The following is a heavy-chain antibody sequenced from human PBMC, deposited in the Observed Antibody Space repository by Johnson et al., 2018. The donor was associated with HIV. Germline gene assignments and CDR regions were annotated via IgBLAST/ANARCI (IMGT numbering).Heavy chain of an antibody. J-gene: IGHJ3*02. D-gene: IGHD3-3*01. V-gene: IGHV3-30*18. CDR1: GFTFSNYA. Sequence: QVQLVESGGGVVQPGRSLRLSCAASGFTFSNYAMDWVRQAPGEGLEWVAVISYDGSNKYYADSVKGRFTISRDNSKNTLYLQMNSLRAEDTAVYYCAKDLGERESEEWATDDYDFSTGYPVQDPRAVVGAFDIWGQGTMVTVSS. CDR3: AKDLGERESEEWATDDYDFSTGYPVQDPRAVVGAFDI. CDR2: ISYDGSNK.